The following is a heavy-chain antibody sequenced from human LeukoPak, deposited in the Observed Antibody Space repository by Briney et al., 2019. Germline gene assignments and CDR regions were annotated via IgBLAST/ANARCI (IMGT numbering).Heavy chain of an antibody. CDR1: GFSFSSYC. J-gene: IGHJ5*01. CDR3: ARRTYSSGHYDS. D-gene: IGHD6-19*01. Sequence: PGGSLRLSCVASGFSFSSYCFNWVRQAPGKGLEWVASICVGAAYYADSVKGRFIISRDNAQNSLFLQLTNLRADDTAVFYCARRTYSSGHYDSWGQGTLVTVSS. V-gene: IGHV3-21*01. CDR2: ICVGAA.